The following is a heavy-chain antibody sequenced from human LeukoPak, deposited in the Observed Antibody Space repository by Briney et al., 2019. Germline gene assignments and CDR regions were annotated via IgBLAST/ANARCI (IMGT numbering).Heavy chain of an antibody. CDR1: GYTFTGYY. D-gene: IGHD3-10*01. V-gene: IGHV1-18*04. Sequence: GASVKVSCKASGYTFTGYYMHWVRQAPGQGLEWMGWISAYNGNTNYAQKLQGRVTMTTDTSTSTAYMELRSLRSDDTAVYYCARVKKFTMVRGGNWFDPWGQGTLVTVSS. CDR3: ARVKKFTMVRGGNWFDP. CDR2: ISAYNGNT. J-gene: IGHJ5*02.